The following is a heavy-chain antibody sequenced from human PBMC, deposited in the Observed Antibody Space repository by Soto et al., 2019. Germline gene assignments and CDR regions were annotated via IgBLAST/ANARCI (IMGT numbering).Heavy chain of an antibody. CDR1: GFTFSSYA. V-gene: IGHV3-23*01. CDR2: ISVSGGT. Sequence: GGSLRLSCAASGFTFSSYAMNWVRQAPGKGPEWVSHISVSGGTYYADFVKGRLSISRDSSKNTLYLQMNSLREEDTAVYYCAKETGPQGGFDYWGQGTLVTVSS. CDR3: AKETGPQGGFDY. D-gene: IGHD3-9*01. J-gene: IGHJ4*02.